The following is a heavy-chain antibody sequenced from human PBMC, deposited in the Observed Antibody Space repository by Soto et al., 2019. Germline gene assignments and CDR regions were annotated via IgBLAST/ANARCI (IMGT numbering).Heavy chain of an antibody. V-gene: IGHV3-15*07. CDR3: STGLGTYYSRFDY. J-gene: IGHJ4*02. CDR2: IKSGIDGEAT. D-gene: IGHD3-10*01. CDR1: GFTFKRAW. Sequence: EVQLVESGGGLVKPGGSLTLSCAASGFTFKRAWMNWVRQAPGKGLEWVGRIKSGIDGEATDYGAPVKGRFTISRDDSSNTMSLQMNSLKTEATAIYYCSTGLGTYYSRFDYWGRGTLVPVSS.